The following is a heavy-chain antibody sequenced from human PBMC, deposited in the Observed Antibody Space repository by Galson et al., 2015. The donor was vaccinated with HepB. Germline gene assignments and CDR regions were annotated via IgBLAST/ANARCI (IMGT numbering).Heavy chain of an antibody. CDR1: GFTFSNYA. J-gene: IGHJ4*02. CDR2: ILYDGNNK. V-gene: IGHV3-30*18. CDR3: AKRLSGGGSFFDH. D-gene: IGHD1-26*01. Sequence: SLRLSCAASGFTFSNYAMHWVRQAPGKGLEWIAGILYDGNNKYYGDSVKGRFTISRDNSKNTLYLQMNSLRAEDTALYYCAKRLSGGGSFFDHWGQGTLVTVSS.